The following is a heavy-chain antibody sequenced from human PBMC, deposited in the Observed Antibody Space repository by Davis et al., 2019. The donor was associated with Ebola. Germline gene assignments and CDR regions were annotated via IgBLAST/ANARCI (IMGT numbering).Heavy chain of an antibody. Sequence: GGSLRLSCAASGLTFSNYTMTWVRQAPGKGLEWVSSISGSGSYIYYADSVKGRFTISRDNSKNTLYLQMNSLRAEDTAVYYCASIAVVDYWGQGTLVTVSS. CDR2: ISGSGSYI. CDR3: ASIAVVDY. CDR1: GLTFSNYT. V-gene: IGHV3-21*01. J-gene: IGHJ4*02. D-gene: IGHD6-19*01.